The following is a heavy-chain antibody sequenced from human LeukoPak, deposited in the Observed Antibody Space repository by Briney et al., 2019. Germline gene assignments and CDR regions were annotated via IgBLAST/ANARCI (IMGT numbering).Heavy chain of an antibody. V-gene: IGHV4-59*12. CDR3: AREGEYSSSPNWFDP. CDR2: IYHSGST. J-gene: IGHJ5*02. CDR1: GGSISSYY. Sequence: TSETLSLTCTVSGGSISSYYWSWIRQPPGKGLEWIGYIYHSGSTYYNPSLKCRVTISVDRSKNQFSLKLSSVTAADTAVYYCAREGEYSSSPNWFDPWGQGTLVTVSS. D-gene: IGHD6-13*01.